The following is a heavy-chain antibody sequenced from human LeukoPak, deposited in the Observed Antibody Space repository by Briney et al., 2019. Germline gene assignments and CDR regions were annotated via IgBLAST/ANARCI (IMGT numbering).Heavy chain of an antibody. CDR3: ARVDSGYGEYLTPDWYLDL. Sequence: NPSETLSLTCTVSGYSISSGYYWGWIRQPPGKGLEWIGSIYHSGRTNYNPSLKSRVTISVDTSKNQISLRLKSVTAADTAVYYCARVDSGYGEYLTPDWYLDLWGRGTLVTVSS. D-gene: IGHD5-12*01. J-gene: IGHJ2*01. V-gene: IGHV4-38-2*02. CDR1: GYSISSGYY. CDR2: IYHSGRT.